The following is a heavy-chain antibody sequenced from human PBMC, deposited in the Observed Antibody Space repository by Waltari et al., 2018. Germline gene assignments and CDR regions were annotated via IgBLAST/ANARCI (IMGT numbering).Heavy chain of an antibody. V-gene: IGHV5-51*01. CDR3: ARSTDSSGYYDLFDY. CDR2: IYPGDSDT. D-gene: IGHD3-22*01. Sequence: DVQLVQSGAEVKKPGEPLNISCEASGYSFTSHWIGWVRQMPGKGLEWMGIIYPGDSDTRYSPSFQGQVTISADMSINTAYLQWSRLEPSDTAMYYCARSTDSSGYYDLFDYWGQGTLVSVSS. J-gene: IGHJ4*02. CDR1: GYSFTSHW.